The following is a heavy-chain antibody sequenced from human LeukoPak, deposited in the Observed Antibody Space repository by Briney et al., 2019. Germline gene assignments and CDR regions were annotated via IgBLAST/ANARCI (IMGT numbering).Heavy chain of an antibody. J-gene: IGHJ3*02. CDR3: ARGPPSGYYEGDAFDI. Sequence: ASVKVSCKASGYTFSGFHIHWVRQAPGQGLEWMGIINPSGGSTSYAQKFQGRVTMTRDTSTSTVYMELSSLRSEDTAVYYCARGPPSGYYEGDAFDIWGQGTMVTVSS. CDR2: INPSGGST. CDR1: GYTFSGFH. D-gene: IGHD3-22*01. V-gene: IGHV1-46*01.